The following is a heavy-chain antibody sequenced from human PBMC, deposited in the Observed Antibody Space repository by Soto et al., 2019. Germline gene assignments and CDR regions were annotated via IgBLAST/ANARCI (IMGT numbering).Heavy chain of an antibody. V-gene: IGHV3-23*01. Sequence: GGSLRLSCAASGFTFSSYAMSWVRQAPGKGLEWVSAISGSGGSTYYADSVKGRFTISRDNSKNTLYLQMNSLRAEDTAVYYCAKDLYASGSYSGDAFDIWGQGTMVTVSS. J-gene: IGHJ3*02. CDR3: AKDLYASGSYSGDAFDI. CDR1: GFTFSSYA. D-gene: IGHD1-26*01. CDR2: ISGSGGST.